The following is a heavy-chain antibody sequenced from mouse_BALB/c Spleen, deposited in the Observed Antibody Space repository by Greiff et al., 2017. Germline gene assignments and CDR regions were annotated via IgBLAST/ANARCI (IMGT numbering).Heavy chain of an antibody. V-gene: IGHV5-17*02. CDR2: ISSGSSTI. J-gene: IGHJ1*01. Sequence: EVQVVESGGGLVQPGGSRKLSCAASGFTFSSFGMHWVRQAPEKGLEWVAYISSGSSTIYYADTVKGRFTISRDNPKNTLFLQMTSLRSEDTAMYYCARSYYGSSYWYFDVWGAGTTVTVSS. CDR3: ARSYYGSSYWYFDV. CDR1: GFTFSSFG. D-gene: IGHD1-1*01.